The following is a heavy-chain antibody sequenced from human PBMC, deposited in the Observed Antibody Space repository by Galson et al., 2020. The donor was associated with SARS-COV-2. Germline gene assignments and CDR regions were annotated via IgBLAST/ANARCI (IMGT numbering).Heavy chain of an antibody. Sequence: GGSLRLSCGASGFIFSVYAMNWVRQAPGKGLEWVATIDSTGGVIYYHDSVQGRFTISSENSKETMLLQMNRLRAEDTAVYHCAKTSVGNGGYMDVWGKGTTVTVSS. D-gene: IGHD2-2*01. V-gene: IGHV3-23*01. CDR1: GFIFSVYA. J-gene: IGHJ6*03. CDR3: AKTSVGNGGYMDV. CDR2: IDSTGGVI.